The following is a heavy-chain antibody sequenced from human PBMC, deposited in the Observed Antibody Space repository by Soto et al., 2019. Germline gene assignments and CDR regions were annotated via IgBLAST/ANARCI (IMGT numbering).Heavy chain of an antibody. J-gene: IGHJ6*03. CDR2: TYYRSKWYN. CDR1: GDSVSSNSAA. CDR3: ARSLGYIDV. Sequence: QSQTLSLTCAISGDSVSSNSAAWNWIRQSPSRGLEWLGRTYYRSKWYNDYAVSVKSRITINPDSSKNQFNLQLNSETPEDSSVEYWARSLGYIDVWGKGTTVTVSS. V-gene: IGHV6-1*01.